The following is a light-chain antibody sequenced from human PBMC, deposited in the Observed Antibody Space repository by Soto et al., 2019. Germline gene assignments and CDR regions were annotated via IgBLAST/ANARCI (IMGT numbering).Light chain of an antibody. CDR2: GAS. Sequence: EIVLTQSPGTLSLSPGERATLSCRASQSVSSIYLAWYQQKPGQAPRLLIYGASSRATGIPDRFSGSGPGTDFTLTISRLEPEDFAVYYCQQYGSSALTFGGGTKVEIK. J-gene: IGKJ4*01. CDR1: QSVSSIY. CDR3: QQYGSSALT. V-gene: IGKV3-20*01.